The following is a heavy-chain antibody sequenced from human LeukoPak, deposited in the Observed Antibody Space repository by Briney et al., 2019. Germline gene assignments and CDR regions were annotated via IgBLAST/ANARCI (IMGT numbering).Heavy chain of an antibody. CDR3: ARFRGAVVPAAHLYYFDY. Sequence: SQTLSLTCTVSGGSISSGSYYWSWIRQPAGKGLEWVGRIYTSGSTNYNPSLKSRVTISVDTSKNQFSLKLSSVTAADTAVYYCARFRGAVVPAAHLYYFDYWGQGTLVTVSS. CDR1: GGSISSGSYY. J-gene: IGHJ4*02. V-gene: IGHV4-61*02. D-gene: IGHD2-2*01. CDR2: IYTSGST.